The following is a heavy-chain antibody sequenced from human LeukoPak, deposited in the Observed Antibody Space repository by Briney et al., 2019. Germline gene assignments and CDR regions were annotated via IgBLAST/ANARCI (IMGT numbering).Heavy chain of an antibody. CDR2: INQDGTET. D-gene: IGHD3-10*01. Sequence: AGGSLRLSCAASGFTFSNYNMNWVRQAPGKGLEWVANINQDGTETYYVDSVKGRFTISRDYAKNSLYLQMNSLRVEDTAVYFCAKVAKYYYGPETFYFFEQWGQGTPVTASS. CDR1: GFTFSNYN. V-gene: IGHV3-7*01. J-gene: IGHJ4*02. CDR3: AKVAKYYYGPETFYFFEQ.